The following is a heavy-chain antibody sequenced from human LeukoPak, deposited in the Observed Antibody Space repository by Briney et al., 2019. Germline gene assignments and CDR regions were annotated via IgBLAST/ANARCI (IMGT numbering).Heavy chain of an antibody. CDR2: IIPIFGTA. J-gene: IGHJ6*03. CDR3: ARGDYYGSGSLYYYYYYMDV. CDR1: GGTFSSYA. D-gene: IGHD3-10*01. V-gene: IGHV1-69*06. Sequence: ASVKVSCKASGGTFSSYAISWVRQAPGQGLEWMGGIIPIFGTANYAQKFQGRVTITADKSTSTAYMELSSLRSEDTAVYYCARGDYYGSGSLYYYYYYMDVWGKGTTVTISS.